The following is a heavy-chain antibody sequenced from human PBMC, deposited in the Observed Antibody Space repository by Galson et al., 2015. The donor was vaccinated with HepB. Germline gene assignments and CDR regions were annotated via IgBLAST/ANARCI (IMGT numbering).Heavy chain of an antibody. CDR1: GGTFSSYA. CDR2: IIPIFGTA. Sequence: SVKVSCKASGGTFSSYAISWVRQAPGQGLEWMGGIIPIFGTANYAQKFQGRVTITADESTSTAYMELSSLRSEDTAVYYCARDVLSNIVVVPAAIIGAFDIWGQGTMVTVSS. CDR3: ARDVLSNIVVVPAAIIGAFDI. J-gene: IGHJ3*02. D-gene: IGHD2-2*01. V-gene: IGHV1-69*13.